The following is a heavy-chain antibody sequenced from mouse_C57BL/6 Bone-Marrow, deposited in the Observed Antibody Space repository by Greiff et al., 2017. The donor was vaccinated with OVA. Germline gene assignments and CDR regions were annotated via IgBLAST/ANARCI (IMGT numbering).Heavy chain of an antibody. CDR2: IYPGDGDT. CDR3: ARRWLLPYWYFDV. CDR1: GYAFSSSW. J-gene: IGHJ1*03. D-gene: IGHD2-3*01. Sequence: VQLQQSGPELVKPGASVKISCKASGYAFSSSWMNWVKQRPGKGLEWIGRIYPGDGDTNYNGKFKGKATLTADKSSSTAYMQLSSLTSEDSAVYFCARRWLLPYWYFDVWGTGTTVTVSS. V-gene: IGHV1-82*01.